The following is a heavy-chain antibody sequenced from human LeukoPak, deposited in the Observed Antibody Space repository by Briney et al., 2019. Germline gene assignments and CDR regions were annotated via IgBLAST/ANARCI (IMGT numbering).Heavy chain of an antibody. Sequence: SETLSLTCTVSGGSISSYYWSWIRQPPGKGLEWIGYIYYSGSTNYNPSLKSRVTISVDTSKNQFSLKLSSVTAADTAVYYCARLRVGPMGYYYYGMDVWGQGTTVTVSS. CDR3: ARLRVGPMGYYYYGMDV. CDR1: GGSISSYY. D-gene: IGHD2-15*01. J-gene: IGHJ6*02. CDR2: IYYSGST. V-gene: IGHV4-59*01.